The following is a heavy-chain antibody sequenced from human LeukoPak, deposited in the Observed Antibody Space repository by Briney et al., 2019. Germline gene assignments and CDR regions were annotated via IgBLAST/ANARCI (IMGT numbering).Heavy chain of an antibody. CDR2: IYYSGST. V-gene: IGHV4-59*12. CDR1: GGSISSYY. J-gene: IGHJ4*02. D-gene: IGHD4-17*01. CDR3: ARDEDYGDYLFDY. Sequence: PSETLSLTCTVSGGSISSYYWSWIRQPPGKGLEWIGNIYYSGSTYYNPSLKSRVTISVDTSKNQFSLKLSSVTAADTAVYYCARDEDYGDYLFDYWGQGTLVTVSS.